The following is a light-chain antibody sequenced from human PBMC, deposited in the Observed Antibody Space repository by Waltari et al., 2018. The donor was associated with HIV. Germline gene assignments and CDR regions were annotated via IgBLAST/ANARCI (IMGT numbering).Light chain of an antibody. CDR3: AAWDDILSGWV. V-gene: IGLV1-47*01. CDR1: SANIGNT. J-gene: IGLJ3*02. CDR2: RDN. Sequence: QSVLTQPPSASGTPGQRVTISCSGSSANIGNTVYWYQQLPGTAPKVPIYRDNQRPSGVPDRFSGSRSGTSASLDVSVLRSEDEATYFCAAWDDILSGWVFGGGTKLTVL.